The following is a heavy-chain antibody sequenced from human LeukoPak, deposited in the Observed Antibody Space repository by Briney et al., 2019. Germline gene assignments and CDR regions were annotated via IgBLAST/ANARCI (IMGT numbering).Heavy chain of an antibody. CDR3: ARGWFYRTGDAFDI. CDR1: GYTFTNYG. V-gene: IGHV1-18*01. Sequence: ASVKVSCKASGYTFTNYGINWVRQAPGQGLEWMGWISGYNGNTDYAQQLQGRVTMTTDTSTSTAYMELRSLRSDDTAVYYCARGWFYRTGDAFDIWGQGTMVIVSS. CDR2: ISGYNGNT. D-gene: IGHD2-15*01. J-gene: IGHJ3*02.